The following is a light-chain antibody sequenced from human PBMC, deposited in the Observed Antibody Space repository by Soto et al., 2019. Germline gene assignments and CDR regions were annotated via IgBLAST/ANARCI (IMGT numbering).Light chain of an antibody. CDR2: GAS. V-gene: IGKV3-15*01. Sequence: EIVMTPSPATLSVSPGGRATLSCRASQSISDTLAWYQQKPGQAPRLLIHGASTRATGFPARFSGSGSGTDFTLTISSLQSEDFAVYYCQQYNNWPWTFGQGTKVDIK. CDR3: QQYNNWPWT. CDR1: QSISDT. J-gene: IGKJ1*01.